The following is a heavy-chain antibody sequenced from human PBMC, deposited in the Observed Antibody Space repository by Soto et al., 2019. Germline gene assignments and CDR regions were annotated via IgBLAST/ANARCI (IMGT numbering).Heavy chain of an antibody. CDR3: VRHPTAAAGYFDY. Sequence: SETLSLTCTVSGGSISSSSYYWGWIRQPPGKGLEWIGSIYYSGSTYYNPSLKSRVTISVDTSKNQFSLKLSSVTAADTAVYYCVRHPTAAAGYFDYWGQGTLVTVSS. CDR2: IYYSGST. J-gene: IGHJ4*02. D-gene: IGHD6-13*01. CDR1: GGSISSSSYY. V-gene: IGHV4-39*01.